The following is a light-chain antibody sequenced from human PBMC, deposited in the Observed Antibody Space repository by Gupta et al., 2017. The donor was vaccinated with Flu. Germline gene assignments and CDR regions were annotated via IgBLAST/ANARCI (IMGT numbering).Light chain of an antibody. CDR3: HQRYDILPT. CDR1: QDIFTY. J-gene: IGKJ4*01. V-gene: IGKV1-39*01. CDR2: GVS. Sequence: IQMTQSPSSLSASVGDRVSITCRASQDIFTYLHWYQQKPGKAPTLLIYGVSSLESGVPSRFSDSGSGTDFTLTINNRQPEDFATYFCHQRYDILPTFGGGTXVEI.